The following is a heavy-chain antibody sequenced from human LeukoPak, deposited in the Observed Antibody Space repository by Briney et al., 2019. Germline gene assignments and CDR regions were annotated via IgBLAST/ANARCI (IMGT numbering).Heavy chain of an antibody. J-gene: IGHJ4*02. Sequence: GGSLRLSCAASGFTFSSYWMHWVRQAPGKGLVWVSRINSDGSSTSYADSVKGRLTISRDNAKNTLYLQMNSLRAEDTAVYYCARVQGSSSCPTYWGQGTLVTVSS. D-gene: IGHD6-13*01. CDR1: GFTFSSYW. CDR2: INSDGSST. V-gene: IGHV3-74*01. CDR3: ARVQGSSSCPTY.